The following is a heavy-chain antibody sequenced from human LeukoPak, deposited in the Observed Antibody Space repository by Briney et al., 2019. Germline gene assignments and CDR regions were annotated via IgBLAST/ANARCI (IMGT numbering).Heavy chain of an antibody. Sequence: ASVKVSCKASGYTFTSYGISWVRQAPGQGLEWMGWISAYNGNTNYAQKLQGRVTMTTDTSTSTAYMELRSLRSDDTAVYYCARDGDDSSGYSLLNDVFDIWGQGTMVTVSS. D-gene: IGHD3-22*01. CDR3: ARDGDDSSGYSLLNDVFDI. J-gene: IGHJ3*02. CDR1: GYTFTSYG. V-gene: IGHV1-18*01. CDR2: ISAYNGNT.